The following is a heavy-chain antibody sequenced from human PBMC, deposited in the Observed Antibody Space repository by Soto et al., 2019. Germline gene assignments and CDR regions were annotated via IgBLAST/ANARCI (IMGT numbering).Heavy chain of an antibody. J-gene: IGHJ5*02. D-gene: IGHD2-2*01. CDR3: ARDRGGLCSNPSCPRGIDP. Sequence: QVQLVQSGAEVKKPGSSVKVSCKASGGTFSSYAISWVRQAPGQGLEWMGGIIPIFGTANYAQKFQGRVTITADDSTRKAEMGLGSRRSEDTAVNYWARDRGGLCSNPSCPRGIDPWGQETLVTVSS. CDR2: IIPIFGTA. V-gene: IGHV1-69*01. CDR1: GGTFSSYA.